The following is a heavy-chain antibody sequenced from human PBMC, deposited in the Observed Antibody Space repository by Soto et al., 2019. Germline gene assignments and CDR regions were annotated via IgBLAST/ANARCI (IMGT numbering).Heavy chain of an antibody. CDR1: GGSISGYY. D-gene: IGHD7-27*01. V-gene: IGHV4-59*08. Sequence: PSETLSLTCTVSGGSISGYYWSWFRQPPGKGLEWIGYIYYSGSTTYTPSLKSRVTIAVDTSKNQFSLRLNSVTAADTAVYYCARHLGPTGPNYWGQGTLVTVS. CDR3: ARHLGPTGPNY. CDR2: IYYSGST. J-gene: IGHJ4*02.